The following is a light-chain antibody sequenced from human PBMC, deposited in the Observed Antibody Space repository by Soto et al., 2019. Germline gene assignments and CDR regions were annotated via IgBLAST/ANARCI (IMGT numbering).Light chain of an antibody. J-gene: IGKJ2*01. CDR1: QSVSSY. CDR2: DAS. CDR3: QQRSNWPPF. V-gene: IGKV3-11*01. Sequence: EIVLTQSPATLSLSPGERATLSCRASQSVSSYLAWYQQKPGQAPRLLIYDASNRATGIPARFSGSGSGTDFTLTISSLEPEDFAVYYCQQRSNWPPFFGQGIKLEIK.